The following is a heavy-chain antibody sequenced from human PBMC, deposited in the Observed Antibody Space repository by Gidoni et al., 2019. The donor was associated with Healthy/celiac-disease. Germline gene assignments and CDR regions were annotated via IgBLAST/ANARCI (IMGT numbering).Heavy chain of an antibody. CDR3: AKDRSTRITMVDDAFDI. Sequence: EVQLLESGGGLVQPGGSLRLSCAASGFTFSSYAMSWVRQAPGKGLEWVSAISGSGGSTYYADSVKGRFTISRDNSKNTLYLQMNSLRAEDTAVYYCAKDRSTRITMVDDAFDIWGQGTMVTVSS. J-gene: IGHJ3*02. CDR2: ISGSGGST. D-gene: IGHD3-10*01. V-gene: IGHV3-23*01. CDR1: GFTFSSYA.